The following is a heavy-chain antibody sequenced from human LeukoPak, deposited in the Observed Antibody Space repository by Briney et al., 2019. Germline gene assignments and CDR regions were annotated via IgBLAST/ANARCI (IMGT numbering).Heavy chain of an antibody. Sequence: PGGSLRLSCVASEFTFSSYVMRWVRQAPGKGLEWVAVMSHDGNYKHYGDSVKGRFTISRDNSKNTLFLQMSSLTPEDTAVYYCAKEHGGFQGFDLWGQGTLVTVSS. D-gene: IGHD4-23*01. CDR1: EFTFSSYV. CDR2: MSHDGNYK. CDR3: AKEHGGFQGFDL. V-gene: IGHV3-30*18. J-gene: IGHJ4*02.